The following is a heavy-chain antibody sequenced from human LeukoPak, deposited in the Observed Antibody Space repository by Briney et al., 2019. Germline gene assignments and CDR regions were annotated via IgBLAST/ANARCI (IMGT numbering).Heavy chain of an antibody. V-gene: IGHV3-7*01. CDR3: ATPGIAARPYYYYYMDV. J-gene: IGHJ6*03. CDR1: GFTFSSYW. D-gene: IGHD6-6*01. CDR2: IKQDGSEK. Sequence: GGSLRLSCAASGFTFSSYWMSWVRQAPGKGLEWVANIKQDGSEKYYVDSVKGRFTISRDNAKNSLYLQMNSLRAEDTAVYYCATPGIAARPYYYYYMDVWGKGTTVTVSS.